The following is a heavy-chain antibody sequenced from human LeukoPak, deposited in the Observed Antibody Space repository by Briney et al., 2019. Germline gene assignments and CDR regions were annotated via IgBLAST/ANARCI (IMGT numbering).Heavy chain of an antibody. CDR1: GFTFSRNA. Sequence: LRLSCAASGFTFSRNAMSWVRQAPGKGLEWIGCIYYSGSTYYNPSLKSRVTISIQTSKNQFSLKLTSVTAADTAVYYCAGDYGDLLTGIRFDTWGQGTLVSVSS. D-gene: IGHD4-17*01. CDR2: IYYSGST. CDR3: AGDYGDLLTGIRFDT. J-gene: IGHJ5*02. V-gene: IGHV4-30-4*08.